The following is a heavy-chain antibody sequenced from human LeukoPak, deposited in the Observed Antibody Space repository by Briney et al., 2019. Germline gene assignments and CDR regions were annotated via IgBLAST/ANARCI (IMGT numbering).Heavy chain of an antibody. CDR3: ARVARYYDSSGHY. CDR1: GGTFSSYA. CDR2: MNPNSGNT. Sequence: ASVKVSCKASGGTFSSYAINWVRQATGQGLEWMGWMNPNSGNTGYAQKFQGRVTMTRNTSISTAYMELSSLRSEDTAVYYCARVARYYDSSGHYWGQGTLVTVSS. J-gene: IGHJ4*02. D-gene: IGHD3-22*01. V-gene: IGHV1-8*02.